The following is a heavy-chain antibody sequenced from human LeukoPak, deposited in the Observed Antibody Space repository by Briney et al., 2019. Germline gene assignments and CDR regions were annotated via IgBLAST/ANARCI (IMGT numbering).Heavy chain of an antibody. CDR2: IKQDGSDK. J-gene: IGHJ4*02. Sequence: GGSLRLSCAASGFSFSSYWMNWVRQAPGKGLEWVANIKQDGSDKYYVDSVKGRFTISRDNAKNSVFLQMNSLRAEDTAVYYCARGGPISAADVKSKTPFDYWGQGTLITVSS. D-gene: IGHD6-13*01. CDR3: ARGGPISAADVKSKTPFDY. V-gene: IGHV3-7*05. CDR1: GFSFSSYW.